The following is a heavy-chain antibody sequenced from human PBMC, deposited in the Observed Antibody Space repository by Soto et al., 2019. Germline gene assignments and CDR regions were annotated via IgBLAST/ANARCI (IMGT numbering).Heavy chain of an antibody. V-gene: IGHV1-2*04. D-gene: IGHD3-3*01. Sequence: GSVKVSCTAAGYTFTGYYMHWVRHATGQGLEWMGWINPNSGGTNYAQQFKGWVTLTRHTSISTAYMELSRLRSDGRAVYYCARGARSRPEWLFLGSDDYYGMDVWGQGTTVTVSS. CDR2: INPNSGGT. CDR3: ARGARSRPEWLFLGSDDYYGMDV. J-gene: IGHJ6*02. CDR1: GYTFTGYY.